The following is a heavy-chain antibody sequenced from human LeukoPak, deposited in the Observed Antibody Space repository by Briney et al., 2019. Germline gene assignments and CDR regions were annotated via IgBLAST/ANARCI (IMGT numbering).Heavy chain of an antibody. CDR3: ARDPMVRGVIVEGAFDY. V-gene: IGHV1-2*02. CDR2: INPNSGGT. CDR1: GYTFTGYY. J-gene: IGHJ4*02. D-gene: IGHD3-10*01. Sequence: ASVKVSCKASGYTFTGYYMHWVRQAPGQGLEWMGWINPNSGGTNYAQKFQGRVTMTRDTSISTAYMELSRLRSDDAAVYYCARDPMVRGVIVEGAFDYWGQGTLVTVSS.